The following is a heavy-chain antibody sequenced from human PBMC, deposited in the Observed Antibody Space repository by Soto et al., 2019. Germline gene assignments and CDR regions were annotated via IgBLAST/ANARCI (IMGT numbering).Heavy chain of an antibody. D-gene: IGHD6-13*01. Sequence: EVQLLESGGGLVQPGGSLRLSCAASGFTFSSYAMSWVRQAPGKGLEWVSAISSGGGNTYYADSVKGRFTISRDNSKNTLYLQMISLRAEDTAVYYCAKEKAAPGGAFDIWGQGTMVTVSS. CDR2: ISSGGGNT. J-gene: IGHJ3*02. CDR3: AKEKAAPGGAFDI. V-gene: IGHV3-23*01. CDR1: GFTFSSYA.